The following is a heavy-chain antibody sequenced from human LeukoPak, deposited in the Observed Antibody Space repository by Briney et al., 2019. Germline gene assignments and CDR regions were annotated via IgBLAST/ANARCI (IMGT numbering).Heavy chain of an antibody. J-gene: IGHJ1*01. D-gene: IGHD6-13*01. CDR1: GGSISSYY. V-gene: IGHV4-59*01. CDR2: IFYSGST. CDR3: ASWVAAAGTGYFQH. Sequence: PSETLSLTCTVSGGSISSYYWSWIRQPPGQGLEWIGYIFYSGSTNYNPSLQSRVTMSIDTSKNRFSLKLSSVTAADTAVYYCASWVAAAGTGYFQHWGQGTLVTVPS.